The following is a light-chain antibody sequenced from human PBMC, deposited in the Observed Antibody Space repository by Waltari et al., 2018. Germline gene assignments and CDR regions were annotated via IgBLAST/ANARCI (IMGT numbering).Light chain of an antibody. V-gene: IGLV2-23*02. CDR2: EVN. Sequence: QSALTHPPSVSGSPGQSITRLCSGTGAVVGGYYLVSCCPDHPLKAPHPLSFECTHPHPVKAPKLQIYEVNQRPSGISTRFSGSKSGNTASLTISGLQAEDEADYYCCSYAGSSTSAHIIFGGGTKLTVL. CDR3: CSYAGSSTSAHII. CDR1: GAVVGGYYL. J-gene: IGLJ2*01.